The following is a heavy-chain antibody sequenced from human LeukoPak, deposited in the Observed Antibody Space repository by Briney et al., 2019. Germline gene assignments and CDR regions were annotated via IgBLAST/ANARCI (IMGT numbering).Heavy chain of an antibody. CDR1: GFIFSSHW. CDR3: ARVSQFPGISSDY. Sequence: GGSLRLSCAASGFIFSSHWMHWVRQAPGKGLVWVSRISSDGWSTSYADSVKGRFTASRDNDENTLYLQMNSLRAEDTAVYYCARVSQFPGISSDYWGQGSLVTVSS. D-gene: IGHD2-21*01. J-gene: IGHJ4*02. CDR2: ISSDGWST. V-gene: IGHV3-74*01.